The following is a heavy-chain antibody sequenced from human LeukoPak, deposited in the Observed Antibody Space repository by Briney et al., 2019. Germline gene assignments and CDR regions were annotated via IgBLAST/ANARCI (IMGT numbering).Heavy chain of an antibody. D-gene: IGHD4-23*01. J-gene: IGHJ3*02. V-gene: IGHV3-21*01. Sequence: GGSLRLSCAASGFTFSSYSMNWVRQAPGKGLEWVSSISSSSSYIYYADSVKGRFTISRDNAKNSLYLQMNSLRAEDTAVYYCARDRVPRTMGGPVVTDDDAFDIWGQGTMVTVSS. CDR3: ARDRVPRTMGGPVVTDDDAFDI. CDR2: ISSSSSYI. CDR1: GFTFSSYS.